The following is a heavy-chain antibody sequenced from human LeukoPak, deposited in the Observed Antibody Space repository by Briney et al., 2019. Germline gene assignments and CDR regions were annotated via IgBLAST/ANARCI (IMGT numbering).Heavy chain of an antibody. CDR3: AREDYDILTGYQYNWFDP. J-gene: IGHJ5*02. Sequence: ASVKVSCKASGYTFTSYDINWVRRATGQGLEWMGWMNPNSGNTGYAQKFQGRVTMTRNTSISTAYMELSSLRSEDTAVYYCAREDYDILTGYQYNWFDPWGQGTLVTVSS. CDR1: GYTFTSYD. D-gene: IGHD3-9*01. V-gene: IGHV1-8*01. CDR2: MNPNSGNT.